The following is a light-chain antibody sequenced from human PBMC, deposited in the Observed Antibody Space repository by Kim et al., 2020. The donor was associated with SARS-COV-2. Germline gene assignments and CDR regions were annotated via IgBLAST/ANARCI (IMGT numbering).Light chain of an antibody. Sequence: SPGERATLSCRTRRSVAYSYLAWYQQKPGQAPRLLVYGASSRATGSPDRFSGSGSGTDFILTISRLEPEDFAVYYCQQYGTSPRYTFGQGTKLEI. CDR2: GAS. V-gene: IGKV3-20*01. CDR1: RSVAYSY. CDR3: QQYGTSPRYT. J-gene: IGKJ2*01.